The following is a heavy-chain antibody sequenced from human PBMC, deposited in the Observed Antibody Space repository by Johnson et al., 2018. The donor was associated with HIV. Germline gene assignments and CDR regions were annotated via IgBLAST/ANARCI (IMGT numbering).Heavy chain of an antibody. V-gene: IGHV3-15*01. D-gene: IGHD3-10*01. CDR1: GFIFSNAW. J-gene: IGHJ3*02. CDR3: ARDPPSYGSGSYFRAFDI. Sequence: VQLVESGGGLVKPGGSLRLSCAASGFIFSNAWMSWVRQAPGKGLEWVGRIKSKTDGGTTDYAAPVKGRFTISRDDSKNMLYLQMNSLRAEDTAVYYCARDPPSYGSGSYFRAFDIWGKGTMVTVSS. CDR2: IKSKTDGGTT.